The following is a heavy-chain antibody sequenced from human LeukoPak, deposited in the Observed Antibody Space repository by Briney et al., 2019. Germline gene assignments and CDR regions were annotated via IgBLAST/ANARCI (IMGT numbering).Heavy chain of an antibody. CDR3: ARATNRGCYDILTGYFDY. J-gene: IGHJ4*02. Sequence: GGSLRLSCAASGFTFSSYSMNWVRQAPGKGLEWVSSISSSSSYIYYADSVKGRFTISRDNAKNSLYLQMNSLRAEDTAVYYCARATNRGCYDILTGYFDYWGQGTLVTVSS. CDR2: ISSSSSYI. D-gene: IGHD3-9*01. CDR1: GFTFSSYS. V-gene: IGHV3-21*01.